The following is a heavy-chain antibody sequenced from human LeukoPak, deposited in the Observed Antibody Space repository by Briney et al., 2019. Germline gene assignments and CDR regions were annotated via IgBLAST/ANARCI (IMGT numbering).Heavy chain of an antibody. CDR2: ISSSSYI. CDR1: GFTFSSYS. J-gene: IGHJ4*02. CDR3: ASAYLGYSGYGLDY. V-gene: IGHV3-21*01. D-gene: IGHD5-12*01. Sequence: GGSLRLSCAASGFTFSSYSMNWVRQAPGKGLEWVSSISSSSYIYYADSVKGRFTISRDNAKNSLYLQMNSPRAEDTAVYYCASAYLGYSGYGLDYWGQGTLVTVSS.